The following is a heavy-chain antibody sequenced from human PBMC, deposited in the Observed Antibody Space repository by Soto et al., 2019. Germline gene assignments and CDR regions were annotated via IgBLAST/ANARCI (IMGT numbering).Heavy chain of an antibody. J-gene: IGHJ4*02. Sequence: EVQLVESGGGLVQPGGSLRLSCAASGFTFSSSWMSWVRQAPGKGLEWVANIKRDGSEKYYVDSVKGRFTIYRDNAKNSLYLQMNSLRAEDTAVYYCARDPLPLTGTGFDYWGQGTLVTVSS. CDR3: ARDPLPLTGTGFDY. V-gene: IGHV3-7*01. CDR2: IKRDGSEK. D-gene: IGHD1-20*01. CDR1: GFTFSSSW.